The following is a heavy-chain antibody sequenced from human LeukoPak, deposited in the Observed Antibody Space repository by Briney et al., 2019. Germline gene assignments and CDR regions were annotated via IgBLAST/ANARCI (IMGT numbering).Heavy chain of an antibody. J-gene: IGHJ3*02. V-gene: IGHV1-2*02. CDR1: GYTFTGYY. Sequence: ASVKVSCKASGYTFTGYYMHWVRQAPGQVLEWMGWINPNSGGTNYAQKFQGRVTMTRDTSISTAYMELSRLRSDDTAVYYCATLVGATFVAFDIWGQGTMVTVSS. CDR2: INPNSGGT. CDR3: ATLVGATFVAFDI. D-gene: IGHD1-26*01.